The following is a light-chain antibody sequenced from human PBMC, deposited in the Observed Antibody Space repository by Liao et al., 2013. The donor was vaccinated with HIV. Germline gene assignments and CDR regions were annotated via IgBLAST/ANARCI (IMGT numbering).Light chain of an antibody. J-gene: IGLJ1*01. CDR1: NLGNKF. CDR3: QVWDEFSTFV. V-gene: IGLV3-1*01. CDR2: QDT. Sequence: SYELTQPPSVSVSPGQTATITCSGDNLGNKFVCWYQQRPGQSPVVVIYQDTRRPSGIPERFSGSNSDNTPTLTVSGTQAMDEADYYCQVWDEFSTFVFGTGTKVTVL.